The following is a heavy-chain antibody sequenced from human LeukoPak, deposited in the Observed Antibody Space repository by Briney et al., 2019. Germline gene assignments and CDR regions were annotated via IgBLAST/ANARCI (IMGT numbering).Heavy chain of an antibody. Sequence: PSETLSLTCTVSGGSISSGSYYWSWIRQPAGKGLEWIGRIYTSGSTNYNPSLKSRVTISVDTSKNQFSLKLSSVTAADTAVHYCARQTGSGLFILPGGQGTLVTVSS. D-gene: IGHD3/OR15-3a*01. CDR1: GGSISSGSYY. J-gene: IGHJ4*02. V-gene: IGHV4-61*02. CDR2: IYTSGST. CDR3: ARQTGSGLFILP.